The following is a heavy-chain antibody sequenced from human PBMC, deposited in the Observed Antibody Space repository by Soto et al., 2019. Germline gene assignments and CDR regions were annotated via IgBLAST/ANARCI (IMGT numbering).Heavy chain of an antibody. V-gene: IGHV3-30*18. Sequence: QVQLVESGGGVVQPGRSLRLSCEASGFTFSSYGMHWVRQAPGKGLEWVAVISYDGSNKYYADSVKGRFTISRDNSKNTLYLQMNSLRAEDTAVYYCAKYSLDDPGPVVVEYYYYGMDVWGQGTTVTVSS. CDR3: AKYSLDDPGPVVVEYYYYGMDV. J-gene: IGHJ6*02. CDR2: ISYDGSNK. CDR1: GFTFSSYG. D-gene: IGHD2-15*01.